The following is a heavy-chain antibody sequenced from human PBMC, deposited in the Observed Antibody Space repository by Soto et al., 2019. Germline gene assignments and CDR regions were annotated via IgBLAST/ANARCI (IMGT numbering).Heavy chain of an antibody. Sequence: GGSLRLSCSASGFTFSSYAMHWVRQAPGKGLEYVSAISSNGGSTYYADSVKGRFTISRDNSKNTLYLQMSSLRAEDTAVYYCVKGVRNSPMIVVVTYYYYGMDVWGQGTTVTVSS. V-gene: IGHV3-64D*06. CDR3: VKGVRNSPMIVVVTYYYYGMDV. CDR1: GFTFSSYA. J-gene: IGHJ6*02. D-gene: IGHD3-22*01. CDR2: ISSNGGST.